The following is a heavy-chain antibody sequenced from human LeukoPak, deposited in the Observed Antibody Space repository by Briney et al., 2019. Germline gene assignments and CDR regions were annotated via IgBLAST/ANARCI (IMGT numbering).Heavy chain of an antibody. CDR3: ASLPGGY. CDR1: GDSISNYY. Sequence: KPSETLSLTCSVSGDSISNYYWSWIRQPPGKGLEWIGYIYYSGSTNYNPSLKSRATISVDTSKNQFSLKLSSVTAADTAVYYCASLPGGYWGQGTLVTVSS. J-gene: IGHJ4*02. D-gene: IGHD4-23*01. CDR2: IYYSGST. V-gene: IGHV4-59*08.